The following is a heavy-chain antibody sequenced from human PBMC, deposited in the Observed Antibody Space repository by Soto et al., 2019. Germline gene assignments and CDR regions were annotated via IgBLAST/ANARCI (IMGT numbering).Heavy chain of an antibody. CDR3: ARGWTPIDY. V-gene: IGHV1-18*01. D-gene: IGHD2-15*01. J-gene: IGHJ4*02. Sequence: QVQLVQSGAEVKKPGASVKVSCKASGYTFTNFGISWVRQAPGQGLEWMGWIRAYNGNTNYAQNFQGRVTMTTDTSTSTAYIDRRCLRSDDTAVYYCARGWTPIDYWGQGTLVTVSS. CDR1: GYTFTNFG. CDR2: IRAYNGNT.